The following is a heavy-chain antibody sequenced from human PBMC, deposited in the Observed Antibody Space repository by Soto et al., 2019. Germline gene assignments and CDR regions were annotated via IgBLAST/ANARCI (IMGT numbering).Heavy chain of an antibody. V-gene: IGHV4-59*01. Sequence: SETLSLTCTVSGGSISSYYWSWIRQPPGKGLEWIGYIYYSGSTNYNPSLKSRVTISVDTSKNQFSLKLSSVTAADTAVYYCARAQETYYDFWSGPYYFDYCGQGTLVTVSS. D-gene: IGHD3-3*01. CDR3: ARAQETYYDFWSGPYYFDY. J-gene: IGHJ4*02. CDR1: GGSISSYY. CDR2: IYYSGST.